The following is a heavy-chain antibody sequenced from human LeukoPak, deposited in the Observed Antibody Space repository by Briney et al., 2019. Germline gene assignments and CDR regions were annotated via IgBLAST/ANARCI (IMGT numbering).Heavy chain of an antibody. CDR1: GGSISSYY. J-gene: IGHJ5*02. Sequence: SETLSLTCTVSGGSISSYYWSCIRQPPGKGLEWIGYISYSVSTNFNPSLKSRVTISVDTSKNQFSLQLSSVTAADTAVYYCAREGTAGTNLNWFDPWGQGTLVTVSS. V-gene: IGHV4-59*01. CDR2: ISYSVST. D-gene: IGHD1-1*01. CDR3: AREGTAGTNLNWFDP.